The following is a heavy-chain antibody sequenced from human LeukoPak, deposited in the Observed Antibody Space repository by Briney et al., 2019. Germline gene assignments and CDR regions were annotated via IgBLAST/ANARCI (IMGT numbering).Heavy chain of an antibody. CDR3: ARDSAIAAAGGYFDY. Sequence: SGGSLRLSCAASGFTFSTYGMHGLRQAPGKGLEWVAVISYDGSNKYYADSVKGRFTISRDNSKNTLYLQMNSLRAEDTAVYYCARDSAIAAAGGYFDYWGQGTLVTVSS. CDR1: GFTFSTYG. CDR2: ISYDGSNK. D-gene: IGHD6-13*01. V-gene: IGHV3-30*19. J-gene: IGHJ4*02.